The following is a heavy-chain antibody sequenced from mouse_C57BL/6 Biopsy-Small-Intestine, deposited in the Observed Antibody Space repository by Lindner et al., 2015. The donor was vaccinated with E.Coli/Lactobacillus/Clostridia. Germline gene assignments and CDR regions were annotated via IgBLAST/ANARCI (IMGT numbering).Heavy chain of an antibody. CDR1: GFTFSDYG. CDR3: ARRQLQYWYFDV. D-gene: IGHD2-1*01. J-gene: IGHJ1*03. V-gene: IGHV5-17*01. Sequence: VQLQESGGGLVKPGGSLKLSCAASGFTFSDYGMHWVRQAPEKGLEWVAYISSGSSTIYYADTVKGRFTISRDNAKNTLFLQMTSLRSEDTAMYYCARRQLQYWYFDVWGTGTTVTVSS. CDR2: ISSGSSTI.